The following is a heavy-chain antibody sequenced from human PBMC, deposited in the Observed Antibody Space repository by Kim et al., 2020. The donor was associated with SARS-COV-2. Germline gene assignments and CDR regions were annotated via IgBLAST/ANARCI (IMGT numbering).Heavy chain of an antibody. CDR1: GFTFSSYS. CDR2: ISSSSSTI. J-gene: IGHJ4*02. D-gene: IGHD2-2*02. Sequence: GGSLRLSCAASGFTFSSYSMNWVRQAPGKGLEWVSYISSSSSTIYYADSVKGRFTISRDNAKNSLYLQMNSLRDEDTAVYYCARDCSSTSCYTVDYWGQGTLVTVSS. CDR3: ARDCSSTSCYTVDY. V-gene: IGHV3-48*02.